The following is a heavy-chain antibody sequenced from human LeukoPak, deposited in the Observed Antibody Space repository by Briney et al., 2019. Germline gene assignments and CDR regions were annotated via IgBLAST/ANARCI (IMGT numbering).Heavy chain of an antibody. Sequence: SETLSLTCAVYGGSFSGYYWSWMRQPPGKGLEWIGEINHSGSTNYNPSLKSRVTISVDTSKNQFSLKLSSVTAADTAVYYCARSGGSGYNKNYFDYWGQGTLVTVSS. CDR3: ARSGGSGYNKNYFDY. CDR2: INHSGST. J-gene: IGHJ4*02. CDR1: GGSFSGYY. V-gene: IGHV4-34*01. D-gene: IGHD3-22*01.